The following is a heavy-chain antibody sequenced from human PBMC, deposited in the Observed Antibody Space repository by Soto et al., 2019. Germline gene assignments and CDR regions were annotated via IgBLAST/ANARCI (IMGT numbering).Heavy chain of an antibody. Sequence: GGSLRLSCAASGFTFSSYAMSWVRQAPGKGLEWVSAISGSGGSTYYADSVKGRFTISRDNSKNTLYLQMNSLRAEDTAVYYCAKHSPTMIVVVVAAADSGAFDIWGQGTMVTVSS. D-gene: IGHD3-22*01. CDR2: ISGSGGST. J-gene: IGHJ3*02. CDR3: AKHSPTMIVVVVAAADSGAFDI. V-gene: IGHV3-23*01. CDR1: GFTFSSYA.